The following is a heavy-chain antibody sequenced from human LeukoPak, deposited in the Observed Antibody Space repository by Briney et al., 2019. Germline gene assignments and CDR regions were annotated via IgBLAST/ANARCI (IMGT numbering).Heavy chain of an antibody. CDR1: GGTFSSYA. J-gene: IGHJ4*02. CDR2: IIPIFGTA. Sequence: ASVKVSCKASGGTFSSYAISLVRQAPGQGLEWMGRIIPIFGTANYAQKLQGRVTITTDESTSTAYMELSSLRSEDTAVYYCARDSRVRGVTFDYWGQGTLVTVSS. CDR3: ARDSRVRGVTFDY. D-gene: IGHD3-10*01. V-gene: IGHV1-69*05.